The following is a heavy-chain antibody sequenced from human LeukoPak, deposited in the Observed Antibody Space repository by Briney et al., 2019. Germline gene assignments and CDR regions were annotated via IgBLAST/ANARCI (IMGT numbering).Heavy chain of an antibody. CDR2: IHYSGIT. CDR1: GGSISSSSYY. V-gene: IGHV4-39*01. D-gene: IGHD1-26*01. CDR3: AKNSGDYPLDY. J-gene: IGHJ4*02. Sequence: TETLSLTCTVSGGSISSSSYYWGWIRQPPGKGLEWIGSIHYSGITYYNPSLKSRVTISVDTSKNQLSLKLSSVTAADTAVYYCAKNSGDYPLDYWGQGTLVTVSS.